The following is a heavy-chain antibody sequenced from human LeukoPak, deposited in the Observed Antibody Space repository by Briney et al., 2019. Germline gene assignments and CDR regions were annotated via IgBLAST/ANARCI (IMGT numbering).Heavy chain of an antibody. CDR1: GFTFSSYS. D-gene: IGHD3-9*01. Sequence: PGGSLRLSCAASGFTFSSYSMNWVRQAPGKGLEWVSSISSSSSYIYYADSVKGRFTISRDNAKNSLYLQMNSLRAEDTAVYYCAIPRNVETTYDILTGSILDYWGQGTLVTVSS. CDR2: ISSSSSYI. CDR3: AIPRNVETTYDILTGSILDY. V-gene: IGHV3-21*01. J-gene: IGHJ4*02.